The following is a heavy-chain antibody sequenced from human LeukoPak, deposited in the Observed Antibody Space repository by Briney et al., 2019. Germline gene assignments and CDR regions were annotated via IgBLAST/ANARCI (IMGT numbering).Heavy chain of an antibody. CDR3: ARDFRDYFFYY. CDR2: INPSGGST. V-gene: IGHV1-46*01. Sequence: ASVKVSCKASGYTFTRYFIHWVRQAPGRGLEWMGTINPSGGSTGYAQKFQGRVTMTRDTSTSTVYMELSSLRSEDTAVYYCARDFRDYFFYYWGQGTLVTVSS. J-gene: IGHJ4*02. CDR1: GYTFTRYF.